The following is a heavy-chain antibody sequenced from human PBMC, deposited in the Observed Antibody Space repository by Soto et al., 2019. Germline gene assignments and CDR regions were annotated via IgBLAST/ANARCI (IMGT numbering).Heavy chain of an antibody. V-gene: IGHV3-23*01. Sequence: VQLLESGGGLVQPGGSLRLSCAASGFTFSDYAMSWVRQAPGKGLEWVSGISSGGGSPYNADSVKGRFTISRDNSKNSLYLQMNRLRAEDTAIYYCAREDGVVGSSSAFDHWGLGTLVTVSS. J-gene: IGHJ4*02. CDR1: GFTFSDYA. CDR3: AREDGVVGSSSAFDH. CDR2: ISSGGGSP. D-gene: IGHD1-26*01.